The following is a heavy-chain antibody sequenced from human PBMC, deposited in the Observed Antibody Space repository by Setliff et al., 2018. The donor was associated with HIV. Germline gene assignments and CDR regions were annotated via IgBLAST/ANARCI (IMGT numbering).Heavy chain of an antibody. J-gene: IGHJ4*02. CDR3: ARGRHYSSSAPFGIDF. CDR2: IYYSGNT. V-gene: IGHV4-31*03. CDR1: GGSISSGDYY. Sequence: SETLSLTCTVSGGSISSGDYYWTWIRQHPGKGLEWLGYIYYSGNTYYNPSLKGRVTISVDTSKNQFSLKLSSVTAADTAVYYCARGRHYSSSAPFGIDFWGQGTLVTVSS. D-gene: IGHD6-6*01.